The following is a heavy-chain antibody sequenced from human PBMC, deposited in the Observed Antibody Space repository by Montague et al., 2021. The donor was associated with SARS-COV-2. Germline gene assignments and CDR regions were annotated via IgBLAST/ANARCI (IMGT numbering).Heavy chain of an antibody. CDR2: VLYNKGT. V-gene: IGHV4-59*02. J-gene: IGHJ3*02. CDR1: GVSVTDYY. Sequence: SETLSLTCTVSGVSVTDYYWSWIRQPPGKGLEWVGDVLYNKGTNFNPSLKSRVAISVDTSKNQFYLRLNSVTAADTAVYYCARGRRPVVVPGAGPAGRAFDIWGQGTMVTVSS. CDR3: ARGRRPVVVPGAGPAGRAFDI. D-gene: IGHD2-2*01.